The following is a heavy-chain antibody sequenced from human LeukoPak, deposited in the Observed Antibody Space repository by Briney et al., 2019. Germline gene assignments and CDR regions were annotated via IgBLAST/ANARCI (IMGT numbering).Heavy chain of an antibody. V-gene: IGHV3-21*01. CDR2: ISSSSYI. CDR3: ARVGSLWFGELSAEDYFDY. J-gene: IGHJ4*02. Sequence: PGGSLRLSCAASGFTFSSYSMNWVRQAPGKGLEWVSSISSSSYIYYADSVKGRFAISRDNAKNSLYLQMNSLRAEDTAVYYCARVGSLWFGELSAEDYFDYWGQGTLVTVSS. D-gene: IGHD3-10*01. CDR1: GFTFSSYS.